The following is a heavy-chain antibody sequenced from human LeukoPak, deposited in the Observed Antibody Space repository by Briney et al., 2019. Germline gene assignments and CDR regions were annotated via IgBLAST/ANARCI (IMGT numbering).Heavy chain of an antibody. CDR3: AKDRRGYFDY. CDR1: GYTFSVYY. Sequence: GASVKVSCKASGYTFSVYYMHWVRQAPGQGLEWMGWINPNSGGTNYAQKFQGRVTMTRDTSITTAYMELSRLRSDDTAVYYCAKDRRGYFDYWGQGTLVTVSS. V-gene: IGHV1-2*02. J-gene: IGHJ4*02. CDR2: INPNSGGT.